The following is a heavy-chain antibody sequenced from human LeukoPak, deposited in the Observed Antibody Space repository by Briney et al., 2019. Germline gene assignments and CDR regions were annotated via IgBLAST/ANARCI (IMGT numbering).Heavy chain of an antibody. CDR1: GYTFSNYA. V-gene: IGHV1-3*01. CDR2: INAGNGNT. D-gene: IGHD5-18*01. CDR3: ARDPDSYGYLYYFDS. J-gene: IGHJ4*02. Sequence: GASVKVSCKASGYTFSNYAMHWVRQAPGQRLEWMGWINAGNGNTEYSQKFQGRVTITRDTSASTAYMELSSLRSEDTAVHYCARDPDSYGYLYYFDSWGQGTLVTVSS.